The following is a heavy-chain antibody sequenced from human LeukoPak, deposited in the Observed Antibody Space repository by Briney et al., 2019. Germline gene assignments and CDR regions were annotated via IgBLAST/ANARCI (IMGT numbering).Heavy chain of an antibody. Sequence: SETLPLTCTVSGDSITSSYWTWLRLPPGKGLEWIGYIYYTGSTNYNPSLKSRVTISVDTSKNQLSLKLISVTAADTAVYYCARAPTGSVDYWGPGALVTVSS. CDR1: GDSITSSY. V-gene: IGHV4-59*01. D-gene: IGHD1-1*01. J-gene: IGHJ4*02. CDR2: IYYTGST. CDR3: ARAPTGSVDY.